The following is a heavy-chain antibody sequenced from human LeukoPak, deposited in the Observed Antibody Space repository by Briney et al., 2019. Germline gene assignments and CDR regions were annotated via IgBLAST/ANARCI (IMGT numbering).Heavy chain of an antibody. CDR3: TRELRWYFDY. CDR2: IRSKAYGGTT. Sequence: PGWSLRLSCTASGFTFGDYAMSWVRQAPGKGLAWVGFIRSKAYGGTTEYAASVKGRFTISRDDSKSIAYLQMNSLKTEDTAVYYCTRELRWYFDYWGQGTLVTVSS. V-gene: IGHV3-49*04. D-gene: IGHD4-23*01. J-gene: IGHJ4*02. CDR1: GFTFGDYA.